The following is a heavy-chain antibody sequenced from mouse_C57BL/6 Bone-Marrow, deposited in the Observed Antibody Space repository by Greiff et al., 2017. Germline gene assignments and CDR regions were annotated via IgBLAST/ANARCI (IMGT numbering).Heavy chain of an antibody. V-gene: IGHV1-82*01. J-gene: IGHJ4*01. D-gene: IGHD4-1*01. CDR1: GYAFSSSW. CDR3: ARYWDFMDY. CDR2: IYPGDGDT. Sequence: VQLQQSGPELVKPGASVKISCKASGYAFSSSWMNWVKQRPGKGLEWIGRIYPGDGDTNYNGKFKGKATLTADKSSSTAYMQLSSLTSEDSAVYFCARYWDFMDYWGQGTSVTVSS.